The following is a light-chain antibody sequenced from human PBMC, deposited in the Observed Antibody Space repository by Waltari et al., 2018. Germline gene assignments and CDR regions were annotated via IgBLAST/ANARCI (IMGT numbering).Light chain of an antibody. CDR2: AAS. Sequence: DIHFTQSPSFLSSSVGDRVTITCRASQGISHVAWYQQEPGKAPKLLIFAASTLQSGVPSRFSGSGSGTEFTLTISNLQPEDFATYYCQQLNSYPRTFGQGTKLEIK. V-gene: IGKV1-9*01. J-gene: IGKJ2*01. CDR3: QQLNSYPRT. CDR1: QGISH.